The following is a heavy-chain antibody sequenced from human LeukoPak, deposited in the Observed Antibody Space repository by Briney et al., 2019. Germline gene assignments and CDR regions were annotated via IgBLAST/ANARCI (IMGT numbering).Heavy chain of an antibody. CDR3: AKGTERYREVSSFDS. V-gene: IGHV3-23*01. J-gene: IGHJ4*02. CDR2: INRGGDGT. CDR1: GFTFNTFT. Sequence: PGGSLRLSCAASGFTFNTFTMNCVRQAPGKGLEWVSAINRGGDGTYYADFVQGRFTISRDNSENTLYLQMNSLRPEDTATYYCAKGTERYREVSSFDSWGQGTQVTVSS. D-gene: IGHD3-10*01.